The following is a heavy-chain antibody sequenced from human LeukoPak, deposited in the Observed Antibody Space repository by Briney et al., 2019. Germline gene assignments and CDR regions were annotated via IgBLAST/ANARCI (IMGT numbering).Heavy chain of an antibody. CDR1: GGSISSHY. D-gene: IGHD2-2*01. CDR2: IYYSGST. V-gene: IGHV4-59*11. Sequence: PSETLSLTCTVSGGSISSHYWSWIRQPPGKGLEWIGYIYYSGSTNYNPSLKGRVTISVDTSKNQFSLKLSSVTAADTAVYYCARVTKTYYYYMDVWGKGTTVTVSS. CDR3: ARVTKTYYYYMDV. J-gene: IGHJ6*03.